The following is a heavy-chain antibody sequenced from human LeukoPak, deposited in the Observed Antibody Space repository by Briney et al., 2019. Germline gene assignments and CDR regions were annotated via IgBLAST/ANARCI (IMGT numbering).Heavy chain of an antibody. Sequence: GGSLRLSCAASGFTFITYTMNWVRQAPGKGLEWLSYISSGSNAIYYADSARGRFTISRDNAKNSLYLQMNSLRAEDTGVYYCARDKYCSDDNCDGGSKFDYWGQGTLVTVSS. CDR3: ARDKYCSDDNCDGGSKFDY. J-gene: IGHJ4*02. V-gene: IGHV3-48*04. D-gene: IGHD2-15*01. CDR1: GFTFITYT. CDR2: ISSGSNAI.